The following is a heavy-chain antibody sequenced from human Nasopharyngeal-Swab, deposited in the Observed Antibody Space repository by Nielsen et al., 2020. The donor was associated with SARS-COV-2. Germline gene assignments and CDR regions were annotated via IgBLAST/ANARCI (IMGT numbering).Heavy chain of an antibody. CDR1: GGSISSSSYY. CDR2: IYYSGST. Sequence: SETLSLTCTVSGGSISSSSYYWGWIRQPPGKGLEWIGSIYYSGSTYYNPSLKSRVTISVDTSKNQFSLKLSSVTAADTAVYYCARGGYSSGWVVYWGQGTLVTVSS. D-gene: IGHD6-19*01. V-gene: IGHV4-39*01. CDR3: ARGGYSSGWVVY. J-gene: IGHJ4*02.